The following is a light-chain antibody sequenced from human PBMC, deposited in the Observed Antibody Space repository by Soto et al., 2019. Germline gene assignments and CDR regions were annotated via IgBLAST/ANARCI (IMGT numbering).Light chain of an antibody. J-gene: IGKJ2*01. Sequence: AIRMTQSPSSFSASTGDRVTITCRASQGISSYLAWYQQKPGKAPKLLIYAASTLQSGVPSRFSGSGSATDFTLTISCLQSEDFATYYCQQYSSYPYTFGQGTKLEIK. CDR2: AAS. CDR1: QGISSY. CDR3: QQYSSYPYT. V-gene: IGKV1-8*01.